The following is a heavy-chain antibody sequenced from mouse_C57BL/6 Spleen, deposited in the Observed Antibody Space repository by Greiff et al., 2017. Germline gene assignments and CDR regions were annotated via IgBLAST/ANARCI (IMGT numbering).Heavy chain of an antibody. CDR1: GYAFSSSW. V-gene: IGHV1-82*01. D-gene: IGHD1-2*01. Sequence: QVQLQQSGPELVKPGASVKISCKASGYAFSSSWMNWVKQRPGKGLEWIGRIYPGDGDTNYNGKFKGKATLTADKSSSTAYMQLSSLTSEDSAVYFCAKPLGNWYFDVWGTGTTVTVSS. CDR3: AKPLGNWYFDV. CDR2: IYPGDGDT. J-gene: IGHJ1*03.